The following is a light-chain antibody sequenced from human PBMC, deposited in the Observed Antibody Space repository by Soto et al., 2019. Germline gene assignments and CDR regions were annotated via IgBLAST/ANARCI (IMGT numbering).Light chain of an antibody. CDR1: SSNIGSNT. Sequence: QSVLTQPPSASGTPGQRVTISCSGSSSNIGSNTVNWYQQLPGTAPKLVIYDVNNRPSGISYRFSGSKSGNTASLTISGLQAEDEADYYCASYTRTTTLVFGGGTKVTVL. J-gene: IGLJ2*01. CDR2: DVN. CDR3: ASYTRTTTLV. V-gene: IGLV1-44*01.